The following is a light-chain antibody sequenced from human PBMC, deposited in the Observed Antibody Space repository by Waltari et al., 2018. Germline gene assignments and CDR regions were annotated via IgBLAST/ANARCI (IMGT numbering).Light chain of an antibody. CDR2: FTS. J-gene: IGKJ5*01. V-gene: IGKV1-39*01. CDR1: QIIDNF. CDR3: QQSYTVPT. Sequence: DIRMTQSPSSLSASVGDRVTITCRTGQIIDNFLNWYQQKPGKAPKLLIYFTSNLQSGVPSRCSGDGSGTTFTLTITSLQPEDFATYYCQQSYTVPTFGQGTRLEIK.